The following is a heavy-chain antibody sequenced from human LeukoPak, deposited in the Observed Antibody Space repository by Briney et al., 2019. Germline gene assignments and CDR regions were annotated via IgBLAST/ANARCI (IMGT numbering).Heavy chain of an antibody. CDR2: IRSKAYRGTT. J-gene: IGHJ6*02. D-gene: IGHD5-18*01. CDR3: ARGPIQLWIHNAMDV. Sequence: GGSLRLSCTGSGFTFGDHAMSWVRQAPGKGLEWVGFIRSKAYRGTTEYAASVKGRFTISRDDSASIAYLQVNSLRTEDTAVYYCARGPIQLWIHNAMDVWGQGTTVTVSS. V-gene: IGHV3-49*04. CDR1: GFTFGDHA.